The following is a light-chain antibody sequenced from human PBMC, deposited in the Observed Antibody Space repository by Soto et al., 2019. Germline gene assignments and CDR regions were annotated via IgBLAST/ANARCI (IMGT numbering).Light chain of an antibody. CDR2: AAS. Sequence: EIVLTQSPGTLSLSPGDKATLSCRASQSVDNKFLAWYQHKPGQAPRLLIYAASTRATGIPDRFSGSGSGTDFTLTIIRLEPEDFAVYYCQQYGASLPWSFGQGTKVDIK. V-gene: IGKV3-20*01. J-gene: IGKJ1*01. CDR3: QQYGASLPWS. CDR1: QSVDNKF.